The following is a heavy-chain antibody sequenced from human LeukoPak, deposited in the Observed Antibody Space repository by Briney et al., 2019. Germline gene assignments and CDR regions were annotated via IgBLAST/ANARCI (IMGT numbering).Heavy chain of an antibody. CDR3: ASSNLGYYYDSSGYSLFDY. J-gene: IGHJ4*02. V-gene: IGHV3-11*01. Sequence: GGSLRLSCAVSGFTFSDYYMSWIRQAPGKGLEWVSYISSSGSTIYYADSVKGRFTISRDNAKNSLYLQMNSLRAEDTAVYYCASSNLGYYYDSSGYSLFDYWGQGTLVTVSS. CDR2: ISSSGSTI. CDR1: GFTFSDYY. D-gene: IGHD3-22*01.